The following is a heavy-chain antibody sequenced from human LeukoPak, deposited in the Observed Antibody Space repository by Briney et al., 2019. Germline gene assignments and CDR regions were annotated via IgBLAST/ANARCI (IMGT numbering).Heavy chain of an antibody. CDR2: ISGDGTTT. V-gene: IGHV3-43*02. CDR1: GFTFDDYA. Sequence: GGSLRLSCAASGFTFDDYAIHWVRQAPGKGLELVSLISGDGTTTYSTDSVKGRFTISRDNSKNSLHLQMNSLRTEDTALYYCAKAHDQVRVSGYAIFFDYWGQGTLVTVSS. CDR3: AKAHDQVRVSGYAIFFDY. D-gene: IGHD5-12*01. J-gene: IGHJ4*02.